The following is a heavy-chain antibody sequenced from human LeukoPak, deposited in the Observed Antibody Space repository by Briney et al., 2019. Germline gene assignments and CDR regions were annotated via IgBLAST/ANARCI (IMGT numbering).Heavy chain of an antibody. CDR3: ARSGGVRATSFRWFDP. CDR2: INPNSGGT. Sequence: GASVKVSCKASGYTFTGYYMHWVRQAPGQGLEWMGWINPNSGGTNYAQKFQGRVTMTRDTSISTAYMELSRLRSDDTAVYYCARSGGVRATSFRWFDPWGQGTLVTVSS. J-gene: IGHJ5*02. D-gene: IGHD1-26*01. V-gene: IGHV1-2*02. CDR1: GYTFTGYY.